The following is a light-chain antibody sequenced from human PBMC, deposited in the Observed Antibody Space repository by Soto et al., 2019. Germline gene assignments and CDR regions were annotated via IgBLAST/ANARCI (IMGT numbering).Light chain of an antibody. Sequence: QSALTQPPSASGSPGQSVTISCTGTSSDVGGYNYVSWYQQHPDKAPKLMIFDVNNRPSGVSNRFSGSKSGNTASLTISGLQAEDEADYYCNSYTTSDSYVFGTGTKVTVL. CDR1: SSDVGGYNY. J-gene: IGLJ1*01. CDR3: NSYTTSDSYV. V-gene: IGLV2-14*03. CDR2: DVN.